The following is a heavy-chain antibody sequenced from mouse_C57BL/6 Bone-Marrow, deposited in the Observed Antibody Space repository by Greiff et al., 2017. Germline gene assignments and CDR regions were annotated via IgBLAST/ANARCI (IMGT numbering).Heavy chain of an antibody. Sequence: VQLQQSGPELVKPGASVKLSCKASGYTFTSYDINWVKQRPGQGLEWIGWIYPRDGSTKYNEKLKGKATLTVDTSSSTAYMGLHSLTSEDSAVYFCARDYGSSYWYFDVWGTGTTVTVSS. CDR1: GYTFTSYD. CDR2: IYPRDGST. V-gene: IGHV1-85*01. J-gene: IGHJ1*03. D-gene: IGHD1-1*01. CDR3: ARDYGSSYWYFDV.